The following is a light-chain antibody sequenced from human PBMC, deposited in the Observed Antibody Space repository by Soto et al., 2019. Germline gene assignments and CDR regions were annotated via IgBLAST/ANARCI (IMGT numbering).Light chain of an antibody. CDR1: QRLVHSDGNTY. V-gene: IGKV2-24*01. J-gene: IGKJ4*01. Sequence: DIVLTQTPLSSPVTVGQPASISCRSSQRLVHSDGNTYLSWLQQRPGQPPRLLIYQISNRFSGVPDRFTGSGAGADFTLKISRVEAEDVGTYYCMQATQFTLTCGGGTKVKIK. CDR2: QIS. CDR3: MQATQFTLT.